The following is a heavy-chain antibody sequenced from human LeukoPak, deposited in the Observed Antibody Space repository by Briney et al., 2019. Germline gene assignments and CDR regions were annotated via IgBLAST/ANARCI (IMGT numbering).Heavy chain of an antibody. V-gene: IGHV3-7*03. CDR3: ARVDKGRYYDIPLAY. J-gene: IGHJ4*02. D-gene: IGHD3-22*01. Sequence: PGGSLRLSCAASGFSFTTYWMSWVRQAPGKGLEWVANINQDETEKYYVDSVKGRFAISRDNAKNSLYLQMNSLRAEDTALYYCARVDKGRYYDIPLAYWGQGTLVTVSS. CDR2: INQDETEK. CDR1: GFSFTTYW.